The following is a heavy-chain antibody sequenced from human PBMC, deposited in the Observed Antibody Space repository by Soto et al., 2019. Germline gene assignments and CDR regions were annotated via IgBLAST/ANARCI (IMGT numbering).Heavy chain of an antibody. V-gene: IGHV4-31*03. Sequence: SETLSLTCTVSGGSISSGGYYWSWIRQHPGKGLEWIGYIYYSGSTYYNPSLKSRVTISVDTSKNQFSLKLSSVTAADTAVYYCASVVVTAIPGWFDHWGQGTLVTVSS. J-gene: IGHJ5*02. CDR1: GGSISSGGYY. CDR3: ASVVVTAIPGWFDH. D-gene: IGHD2-21*02. CDR2: IYYSGST.